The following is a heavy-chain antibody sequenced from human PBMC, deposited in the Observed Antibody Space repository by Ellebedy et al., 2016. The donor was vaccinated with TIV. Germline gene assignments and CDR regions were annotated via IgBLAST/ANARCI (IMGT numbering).Heavy chain of an antibody. J-gene: IGHJ2*01. Sequence: SETLSLTXTVSGGSVSSGSYYWSWIRQPPGKGLEWIGYIYYSGSTNYNPSLKSRVTISVDTSKNQFSLKLSSVTAADTAVYYCARPGRVTAIIQPYWYFDLWGRGTLVTVSS. CDR2: IYYSGST. D-gene: IGHD2-21*02. V-gene: IGHV4-61*01. CDR1: GGSVSSGSYY. CDR3: ARPGRVTAIIQPYWYFDL.